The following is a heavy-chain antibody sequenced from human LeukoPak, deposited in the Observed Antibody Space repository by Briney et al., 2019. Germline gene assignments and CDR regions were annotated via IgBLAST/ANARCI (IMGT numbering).Heavy chain of an antibody. V-gene: IGHV1-2*02. J-gene: IGHJ4*02. D-gene: IGHD4-23*01. CDR1: GYTFTGYY. Sequence: ASVRVSCKASGYTFTGYYIHWVRQAPGQGLEWMGWINPNGGGTSYAQKFQGRVTITRDTSINTAFMELSSLTSDDTAIYYCARRGYEVGTSTDFDYWGQGTLVTVSS. CDR3: ARRGYEVGTSTDFDY. CDR2: INPNGGGT.